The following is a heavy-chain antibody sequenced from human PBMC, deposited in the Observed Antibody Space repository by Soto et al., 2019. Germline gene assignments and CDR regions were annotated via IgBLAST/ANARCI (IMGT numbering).Heavy chain of an antibody. J-gene: IGHJ3*02. CDR1: GFTFSSFW. D-gene: IGHD4-17*01. CDR3: TRSGDADYEHRGDAFDI. CDR2: MNSDGSIT. V-gene: IGHV3-74*01. Sequence: EVQLVESGGGLVQPGGSLRLSCAASGFTFSSFWMHWVRQAPGKGLVWVSRMNSDGSITNYADSVRGLFTISRDNAKNTLYHQMNSLRAEDTAVYYCTRSGDADYEHRGDAFDIWGQGTVVTVSS.